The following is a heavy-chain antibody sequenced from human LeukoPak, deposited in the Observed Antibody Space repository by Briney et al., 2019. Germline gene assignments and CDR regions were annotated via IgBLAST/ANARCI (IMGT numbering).Heavy chain of an antibody. CDR1: GFTFSDYW. J-gene: IGHJ4*02. V-gene: IGHV3-74*01. D-gene: IGHD3-10*01. CDR2: INDDGSYT. Sequence: GGSLRLSCAASGFTFSDYWMHWVRQVPGKGLVWVSRINDDGSYTSYADSVKGRFTISRDSVKNTLFLQMNSLGAEDTALYYCARDLEYGSGSYPLYWGQGTLVTVSS. CDR3: ARDLEYGSGSYPLY.